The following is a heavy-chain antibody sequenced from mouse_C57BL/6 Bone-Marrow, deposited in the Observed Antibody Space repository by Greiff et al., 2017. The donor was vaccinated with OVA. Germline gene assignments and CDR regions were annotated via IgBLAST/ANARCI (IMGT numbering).Heavy chain of an antibody. D-gene: IGHD1-1*01. CDR2: IYPGSGNT. CDR3: ARHTYYGSGEGYFDV. V-gene: IGHV1-76*01. Sequence: QVQLQQSGAELVRPGASVKLSCKASGYTFTDYSINWVKQRPGQGLEWIARIYPGSGNTYYNEKFKGKATLTADKSSSTAYMQLSSLTSEDSAVDFGARHTYYGSGEGYFDVWGTGTTVTVSS. CDR1: GYTFTDYS. J-gene: IGHJ1*03.